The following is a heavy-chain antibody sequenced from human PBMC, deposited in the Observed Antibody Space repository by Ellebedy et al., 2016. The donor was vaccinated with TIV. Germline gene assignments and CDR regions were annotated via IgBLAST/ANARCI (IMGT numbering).Heavy chain of an antibody. Sequence: GESLKISCAASGFTFSDFEMNWVRQAPGKGLEWVSVIYSGGSTYYADSVKGRFTISRDNSKNTLYLQMNSLRAEDTAVYYCARDMSYGDYDYWGQGTLVTVSS. CDR2: IYSGGST. CDR3: ARDMSYGDYDY. CDR1: GFTFSDFE. J-gene: IGHJ4*02. V-gene: IGHV3-53*01. D-gene: IGHD4-17*01.